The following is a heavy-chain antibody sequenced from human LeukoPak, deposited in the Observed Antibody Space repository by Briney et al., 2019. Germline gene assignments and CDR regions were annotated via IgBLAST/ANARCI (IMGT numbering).Heavy chain of an antibody. CDR2: INPDGSTT. V-gene: IGHV3-74*01. J-gene: IGHJ4*02. CDR1: GFTFSRYW. Sequence: GESLRLSCAASGFTFSRYWIHWVRQAPGKGLEWVSRINPDGSTTTYADSVKGRFTISRDNAKNTVYLQMNGLRAEDTAMYYCARHIPRGNNYFDCWGQGTLVTVSS. D-gene: IGHD3-16*01. CDR3: ARHIPRGNNYFDC.